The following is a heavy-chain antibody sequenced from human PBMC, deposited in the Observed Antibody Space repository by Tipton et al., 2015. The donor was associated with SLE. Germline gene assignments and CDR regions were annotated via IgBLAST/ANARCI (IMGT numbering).Heavy chain of an antibody. Sequence: SLRLSCVGSGFRFRDHYMNWIRQTPGKGLEWLSSITSGGSTIYYSVAVKGRFTISRDNGKSSMYLEMNSLGVADMGVYYCARNFQMDVWGHGTTVIVSS. J-gene: IGHJ6*02. D-gene: IGHD2/OR15-2a*01. CDR2: ITSGGSTI. CDR3: ARNFQMDV. CDR1: GFRFRDHY. V-gene: IGHV3-11*01.